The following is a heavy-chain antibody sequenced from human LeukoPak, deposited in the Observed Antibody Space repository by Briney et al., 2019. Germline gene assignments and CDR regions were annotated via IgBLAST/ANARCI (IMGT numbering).Heavy chain of an antibody. Sequence: GGSLRLFCAAAGFTFSTYWMHWVRQAPGKGLVWVSRINSDGSSTSYADSVKGRFTISRDNSKNTLYLQMSSLRAEDTAVYYCVNSRMTTVTAFDYWGQGTLVTVSS. V-gene: IGHV3-74*01. J-gene: IGHJ4*02. D-gene: IGHD4-17*01. CDR3: VNSRMTTVTAFDY. CDR2: INSDGSST. CDR1: GFTFSTYW.